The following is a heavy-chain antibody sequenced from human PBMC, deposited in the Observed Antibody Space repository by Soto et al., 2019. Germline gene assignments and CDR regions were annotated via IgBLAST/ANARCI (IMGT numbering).Heavy chain of an antibody. V-gene: IGHV3-23*01. CDR3: AKDGCSSASCYIPNYGMDV. J-gene: IGHJ6*02. Sequence: PGGSRRLSCAASGFTLKNYVMSWVRQAPGKGLEWVSGISGSGSSTFYADSVKGRFTISRDNSKNTLYLQMNNLRAEDTALYYCAKDGCSSASCYIPNYGMDVWGQGTTVTVSS. CDR2: ISGSGSST. D-gene: IGHD2-2*02. CDR1: GFTLKNYV.